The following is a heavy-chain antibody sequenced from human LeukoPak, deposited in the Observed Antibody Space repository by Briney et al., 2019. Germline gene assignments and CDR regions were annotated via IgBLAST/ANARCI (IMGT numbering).Heavy chain of an antibody. CDR2: IKEDGSEK. J-gene: IGHJ4*02. D-gene: IGHD6-19*01. CDR3: ARGQWLAPYYFDY. V-gene: IGHV3-7*01. Sequence: TGGSLRLSCAASGFTFSSYAMIWVRQAPGKGLEGVANIKEDGSEKYYVVSVKGRFTISRDNAKNSLYLQMNSLRADDTAVYYCARGQWLAPYYFDYWGEGALVTVSS. CDR1: GFTFSSYA.